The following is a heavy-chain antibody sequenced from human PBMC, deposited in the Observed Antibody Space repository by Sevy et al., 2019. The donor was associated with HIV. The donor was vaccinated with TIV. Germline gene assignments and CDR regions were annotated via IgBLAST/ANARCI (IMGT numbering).Heavy chain of an antibody. J-gene: IGHJ4*02. CDR2: FDPEDGQT. D-gene: IGHD3-22*01. Sequence: ASVKVSCKVSRYTLTEFSMHWVRQAPGKGLEWMGTFDPEDGQTIYAQKFQGRVTMTEDTSTDTAYMELSSLRSEDTAMYYRATTKDYYESSGYPLDYWGQGTLVTVSS. CDR3: ATTKDYYESSGYPLDY. CDR1: RYTLTEFS. V-gene: IGHV1-24*01.